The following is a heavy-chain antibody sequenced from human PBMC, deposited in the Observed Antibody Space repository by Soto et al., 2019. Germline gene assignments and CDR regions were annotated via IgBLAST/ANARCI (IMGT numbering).Heavy chain of an antibody. CDR2: IYYSGST. D-gene: IGHD3-10*01. J-gene: IGHJ4*02. CDR3: ARRSMFRGASKDYYTDV. V-gene: IGHV4-39*01. CDR1: GGTISSSSYY. Sequence: PSETLSLTCTVSGGTISSSSYYWGWIRQPPGKGLEWIGSIYYSGSTYYNPSLKSRVTISVDTSKNQFFLKLSSVTAADTAVYYCARRSMFRGASKDYYTDVWGQRVLVTVFS.